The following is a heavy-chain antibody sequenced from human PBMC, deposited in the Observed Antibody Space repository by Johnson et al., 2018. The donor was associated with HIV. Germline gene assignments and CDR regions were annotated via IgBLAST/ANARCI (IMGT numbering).Heavy chain of an antibody. J-gene: IGHJ3*02. CDR1: GFTVSTNY. V-gene: IGHV3-66*02. CDR2: IYSGGSGGST. Sequence: VQLVESGGGLVQPGGSLRLSCAVSGFTVSTNYMSWVRQTPGKGLEWVSVIYSGGSGGSTYYADSVKGRFTISRDNAKNTLYLQMNSLRAEDTAVYYCASWGVGSSWNHDAFDIWGQGTMVTVSS. CDR3: ASWGVGSSWNHDAFDI. D-gene: IGHD6-13*01.